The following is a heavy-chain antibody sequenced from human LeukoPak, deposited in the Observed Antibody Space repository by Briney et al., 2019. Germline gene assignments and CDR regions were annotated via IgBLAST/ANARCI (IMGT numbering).Heavy chain of an antibody. D-gene: IGHD3-10*01. CDR3: ARLGGIGAGI. V-gene: IGHV4-38-2*01. Sequence: SETLSLTCAVSGYSISSGYYWGWIRQPPGKGLEWIGSIYHSGSTYYNPSLKSRVTISVDTSKNQFSLKLSSVTAADTAVYYCARLGGIGAGIWGQGTMVTVSS. J-gene: IGHJ3*02. CDR2: IYHSGST. CDR1: GYSISSGYY.